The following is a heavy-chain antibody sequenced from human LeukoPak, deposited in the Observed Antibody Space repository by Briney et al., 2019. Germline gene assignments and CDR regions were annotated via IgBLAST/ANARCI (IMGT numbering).Heavy chain of an antibody. Sequence: PGGSLGLSCAASGFTFSSYGMHWVRQAPGKGLEWVSFIRYDGSNKYYADSVEGRFTISRDNSKNTLYLQMNSLRAEDTAVYYCARGPQGTWIQLWKFDYWGQGTLVTVSS. J-gene: IGHJ4*02. CDR1: GFTFSSYG. CDR3: ARGPQGTWIQLWKFDY. CDR2: IRYDGSNK. V-gene: IGHV3-30*02. D-gene: IGHD5-18*01.